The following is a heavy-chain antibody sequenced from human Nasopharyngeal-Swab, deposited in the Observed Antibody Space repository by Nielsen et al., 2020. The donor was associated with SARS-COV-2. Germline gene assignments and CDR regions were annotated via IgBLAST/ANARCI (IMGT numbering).Heavy chain of an antibody. V-gene: IGHV3-21*06. Sequence: GESLKISCTASGFDFRSHSMNWIRQAPGKGLEWVSSINSNSRDIYYLESVKGRFTISRDNAKSSVSLVMNGLRAEDTAVYYCARERTLRAEFDFWSQGTWVTVSS. CDR1: GFDFRSHS. D-gene: IGHD4-17*01. J-gene: IGHJ4*02. CDR3: ARERTLRAEFDF. CDR2: INSNSRDI.